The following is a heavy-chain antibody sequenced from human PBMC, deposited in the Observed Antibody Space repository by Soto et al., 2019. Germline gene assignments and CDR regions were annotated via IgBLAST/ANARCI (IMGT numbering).Heavy chain of an antibody. J-gene: IGHJ6*02. D-gene: IGHD6-6*01. CDR3: ASQYSSSSSQYYYYGMDV. CDR2: IIPIFGTA. CDR1: GGTFSSYA. V-gene: IGHV1-69*06. Sequence: SVKVSCKASGGTFSSYAISWVRRAPGQGLEWMGGIIPIFGTANYAQKFQGRVTITADKSTSTAYMELSSLRSEDTAVYYCASQYSSSSSQYYYYGMDVWGQGTTVTVSS.